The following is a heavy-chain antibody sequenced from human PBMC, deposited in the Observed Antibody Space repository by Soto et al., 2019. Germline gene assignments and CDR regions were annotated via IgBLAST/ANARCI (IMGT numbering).Heavy chain of an antibody. CDR1: GGSISSGGYY. D-gene: IGHD1-1*01. J-gene: IGHJ5*02. CDR3: AREFWNDVQFDP. CDR2: IYYSGST. Sequence: QVQLQESGPGLVKPSQTLSLTGTVSGGSISSGGYYWSWIRQHPGKGLEWIGYIYYSGSTYYNPSLKSRVTISVDTSKNQFSLKLSSVTAADTAVYYCAREFWNDVQFDPWGQGTLVTVSS. V-gene: IGHV4-31*03.